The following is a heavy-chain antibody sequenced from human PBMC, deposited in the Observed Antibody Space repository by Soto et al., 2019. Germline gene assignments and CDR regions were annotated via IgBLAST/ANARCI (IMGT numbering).Heavy chain of an antibody. Sequence: QVPLVQSGAEVKKPGASVKVSCKASGYTFTSYGISWVRQAPGQGLEWMGWISAYNGNTNYAQKLQGRVTMTTDTSTSTAYMELRRLRSDDTAVYYCARGLVVVPAAMPGMWFDPWGQGTLVTVSS. V-gene: IGHV1-18*01. CDR3: ARGLVVVPAAMPGMWFDP. CDR2: ISAYNGNT. CDR1: GYTFTSYG. D-gene: IGHD2-2*01. J-gene: IGHJ5*02.